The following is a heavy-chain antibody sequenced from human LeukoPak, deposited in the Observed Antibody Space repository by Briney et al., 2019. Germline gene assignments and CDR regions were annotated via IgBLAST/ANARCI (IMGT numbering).Heavy chain of an antibody. CDR3: AKRSYGSGSYYYYFDY. J-gene: IGHJ4*02. CDR2: INHSGST. CDR1: GGSISGSYY. V-gene: IGHV4-34*01. Sequence: SETLSLTCTVSGGSISGSYYWGWIRQPPGKGLEWIGEINHSGSTNYNPSPKSRVTISVDTSKNQFSLKLNSVTAADTAVYYCAKRSYGSGSYYYYFDYWGQGTLVTVSS. D-gene: IGHD3-10*01.